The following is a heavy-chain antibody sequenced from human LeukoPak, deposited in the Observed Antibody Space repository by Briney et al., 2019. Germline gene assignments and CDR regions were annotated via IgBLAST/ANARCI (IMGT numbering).Heavy chain of an antibody. CDR3: ARAPYDSSDY. J-gene: IGHJ4*02. Sequence: SETLSLTCSVSDGSINSYYWNWIRRPPGKGLEWIGYIYYNGNTNYSPSLKSRVTMSVDTSKNLFSLKLSSVTAADTAVYYCARAPYDSSDYWGQGTLVTVSS. CDR1: DGSINSYY. V-gene: IGHV4-59*01. CDR2: IYYNGNT. D-gene: IGHD3-22*01.